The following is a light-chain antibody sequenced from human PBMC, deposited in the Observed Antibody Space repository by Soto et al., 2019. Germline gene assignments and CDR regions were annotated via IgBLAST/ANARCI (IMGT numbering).Light chain of an antibody. CDR3: QQYGSSGT. J-gene: IGKJ1*01. CDR2: GAS. Sequence: EIVLTQTPGTLYLSPGERATLSSRPRQRVSNNYLAWYQQRPGQAPRLLICGASNRATGIPDRFSGSGSGTDFTLTISSLEPEDFAVYYCQQYGSSGTFGQGTKVDI. CDR1: QRVSNNY. V-gene: IGKV3-20*01.